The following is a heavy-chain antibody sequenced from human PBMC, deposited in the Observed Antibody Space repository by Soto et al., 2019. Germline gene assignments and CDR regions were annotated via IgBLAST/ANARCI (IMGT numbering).Heavy chain of an antibody. V-gene: IGHV4-39*01. D-gene: IGHD6-13*01. J-gene: IGHJ4*02. CDR2: ICYSGST. Sequence: SETLSLTCTVSGGSISSSSYYWGWIRQPPGKGLEWIGSICYSGSTYYNPSLKSRVTISVDTSKNQFSLKLSSVTAADTAVYYCARIGAAALAFDYWGQGTLVTVSS. CDR3: ARIGAAALAFDY. CDR1: GGSISSSSYY.